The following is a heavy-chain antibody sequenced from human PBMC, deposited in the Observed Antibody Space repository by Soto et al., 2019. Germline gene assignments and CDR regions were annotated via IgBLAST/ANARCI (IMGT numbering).Heavy chain of an antibody. D-gene: IGHD1-26*01. CDR2: INPNSGGT. CDR1: GYTFTGYY. J-gene: IGHJ4*02. V-gene: IGHV1-2*02. Sequence: ASFKVSCKTSGYTFTGYYMGWVRQAPGQGLEWMGWINPNSGGTNYAQKFQGRVTMTRDTSISTAYMELSRLRSDDTAVYYCARASVGAQAYFDYWGQGTLVTVSS. CDR3: ARASVGAQAYFDY.